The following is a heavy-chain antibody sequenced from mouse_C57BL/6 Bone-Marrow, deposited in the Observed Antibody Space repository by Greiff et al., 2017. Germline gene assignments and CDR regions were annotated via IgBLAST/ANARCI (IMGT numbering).Heavy chain of an antibody. CDR1: GYSFTSYY. CDR3: ARPVWDPWFAY. CDR2: IYPGSGNT. J-gene: IGHJ3*01. Sequence: VQRVESGPELVKPGASVKISCKASGYSFTSYYIHWVKQRPGQGLEWIGWIYPGSGNTKYNEKFKGKATLTADTPSSTAYMQLSSLTSEDSAVYYCARPVWDPWFAYWGQGTLVTVSA. V-gene: IGHV1-66*01. D-gene: IGHD4-1*01.